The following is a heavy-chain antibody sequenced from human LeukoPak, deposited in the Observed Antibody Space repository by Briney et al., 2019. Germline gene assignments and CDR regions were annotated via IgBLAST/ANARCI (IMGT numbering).Heavy chain of an antibody. Sequence: GGSLRLSCAASGFTFSSYAMSWVRQAPGKGLEWVSSISGGHGGTYYADSVKGRFTISRDDSKNTLYLQVNSLRAEDTAVYYCAEGQYASGWNSGNYWGQGTLVTVSS. CDR1: GFTFSSYA. D-gene: IGHD1/OR15-1a*01. CDR2: ISGGHGGT. CDR3: AEGQYASGWNSGNY. J-gene: IGHJ4*02. V-gene: IGHV3-23*01.